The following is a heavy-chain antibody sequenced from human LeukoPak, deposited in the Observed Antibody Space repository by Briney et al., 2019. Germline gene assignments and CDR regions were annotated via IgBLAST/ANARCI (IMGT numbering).Heavy chain of an antibody. J-gene: IGHJ4*02. D-gene: IGHD1-26*01. Sequence: GGSLRLSCAASGFTFSSYAMSWVRQAPGKGLEWVSAVSGSGGSTYYADSVKGRFTISRDNSKNTLYLQMNSLRAEDTAVYYCPRDGGAVVGGPSDYWGQGTMVTVSS. CDR3: PRDGGAVVGGPSDY. CDR2: VSGSGGST. V-gene: IGHV3-23*01. CDR1: GFTFSSYA.